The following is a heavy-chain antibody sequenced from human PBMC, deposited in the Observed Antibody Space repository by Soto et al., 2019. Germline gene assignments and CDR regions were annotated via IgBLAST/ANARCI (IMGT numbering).Heavy chain of an antibody. J-gene: IGHJ6*02. V-gene: IGHV3-30*18. Sequence: LRLCCAASGFTFSSYGMHWVRQAPGKGLEWVAVISYDGSNKYYADSVKGRFTISRDNSRNTLYLQMNSLRAEDTAVYYCAKDAGRVGFSYYYYGMDVWGQGTTVTVSS. CDR1: GFTFSSYG. CDR2: ISYDGSNK. CDR3: AKDAGRVGFSYYYYGMDV. D-gene: IGHD1-26*01.